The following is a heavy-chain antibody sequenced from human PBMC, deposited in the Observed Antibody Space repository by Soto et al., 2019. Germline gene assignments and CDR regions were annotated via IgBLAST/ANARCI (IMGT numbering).Heavy chain of an antibody. Sequence: EVQLVESGGGLVQPGGSLRLSCAASGFTFGNYWMYWVRQAPGKGLVWVSRINSDGSVSSYADSVKGRLTISRDNVKNTLYQQMDSLRVEDTAVYYCARGDCVGGTCYSLAGSFYYDIDVWGKGTTVPVFS. V-gene: IGHV3-74*01. CDR3: ARGDCVGGTCYSLAGSFYYDIDV. D-gene: IGHD2-15*01. CDR1: GFTFGNYW. J-gene: IGHJ6*03. CDR2: INSDGSVS.